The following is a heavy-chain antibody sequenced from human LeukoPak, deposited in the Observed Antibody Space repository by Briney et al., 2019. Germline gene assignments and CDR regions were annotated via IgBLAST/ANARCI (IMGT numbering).Heavy chain of an antibody. J-gene: IGHJ5*02. D-gene: IGHD6-19*01. Sequence: GESLKISCKGSGYSFTSYWIGWVRQMPGKGLEWMGIIYPGDSDTRYSPSFQGQVTISADKSISTAYLQWSNLKASDTAMYYCARQYLSGTPWFDPWGQGTLVAVSS. CDR1: GYSFTSYW. CDR3: ARQYLSGTPWFDP. CDR2: IYPGDSDT. V-gene: IGHV5-51*01.